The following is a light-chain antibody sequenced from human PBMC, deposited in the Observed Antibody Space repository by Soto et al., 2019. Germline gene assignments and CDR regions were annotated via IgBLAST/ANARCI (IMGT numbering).Light chain of an antibody. J-gene: IGKJ3*01. CDR3: MQGTHWPFT. CDR2: KVS. CDR1: QSLVYSDGDTY. Sequence: VVMTQSPLSLPVTLGQPASISCRSDQSLVYSDGDTYLHWFQQRPGQSPRRLIYKVSNRDSGVPDRFSGSGSGTDFTLKISRVEAEDVGVYYCMQGTHWPFTFGHGTKVHIK. V-gene: IGKV2-30*01.